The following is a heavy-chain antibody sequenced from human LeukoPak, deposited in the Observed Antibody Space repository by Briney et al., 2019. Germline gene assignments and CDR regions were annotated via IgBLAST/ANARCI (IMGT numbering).Heavy chain of an antibody. CDR2: YDPGEGER. V-gene: IGHV1-24*01. CDR3: ATQYDYDRSAYYLRAFDL. D-gene: IGHD3-22*01. Sequence: ASVRVSCKVSGYTPTELSMHWVRQALGKGLEWMGSYDPGEGERINAQKFQGRVTMTEDTSTDTAYMELSSLRSEDTAVYYCATQYDYDRSAYYLRAFDLWGQGTKVTVSS. J-gene: IGHJ3*01. CDR1: GYTPTELS.